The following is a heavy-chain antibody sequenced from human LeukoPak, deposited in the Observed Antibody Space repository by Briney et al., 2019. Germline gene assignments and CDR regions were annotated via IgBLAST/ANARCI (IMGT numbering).Heavy chain of an antibody. CDR1: GYSISSGCY. J-gene: IGHJ4*02. Sequence: SETLSLTCAVSGYSISSGCYWGWIRQPPGKGLEWIGSIYHSGSTYYNPSLKSRVTISVDTSKNQFSLKLSSVTAADTAVYYCAREVGYSYGSDFWGQGTLVTVSS. CDR3: AREVGYSYGSDF. CDR2: IYHSGST. V-gene: IGHV4-38-2*02. D-gene: IGHD5-18*01.